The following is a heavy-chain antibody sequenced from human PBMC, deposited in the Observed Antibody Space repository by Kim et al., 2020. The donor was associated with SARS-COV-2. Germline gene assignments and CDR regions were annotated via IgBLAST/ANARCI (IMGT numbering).Heavy chain of an antibody. V-gene: IGHV4-38-2*02. J-gene: IGHJ6*02. D-gene: IGHD6-19*01. Sequence: SETLSLTCTVSGYSISSGYYWGWIRQPPGKGLEWIGSIYHSGSTYYNPSLKSRVTISVDTSKNQFSLKLSSVTAADTAVYYCAREGGAAVAGTPIHYYYYGMDVWGQGTTVTVSS. CDR2: IYHSGST. CDR3: AREGGAAVAGTPIHYYYYGMDV. CDR1: GYSISSGYY.